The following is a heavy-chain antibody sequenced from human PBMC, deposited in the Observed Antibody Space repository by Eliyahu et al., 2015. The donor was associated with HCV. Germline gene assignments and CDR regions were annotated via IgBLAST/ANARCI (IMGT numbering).Heavy chain of an antibody. CDR3: VKSQDPFLEWLLSLDP. J-gene: IGHJ5*02. V-gene: IGHV3-64D*06. D-gene: IGHD3-3*01. CDR2: ISSHGGST. Sequence: QAPGKGLEYVSAISSHGGSTYYADSVKGRFTISRDNSKNTLYLQMSSLRPEDTAVYYCVKSQDPFLEWLLSLDPWGQGTLVTVSS.